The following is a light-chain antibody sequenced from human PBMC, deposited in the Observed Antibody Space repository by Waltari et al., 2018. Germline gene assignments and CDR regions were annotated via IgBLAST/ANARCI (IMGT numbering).Light chain of an antibody. V-gene: IGLV1-40*01. J-gene: IGLJ2*01. CDR3: QSYDSSLSGSV. CDR2: GHN. Sequence: QSVLTQPPSVSGAPGQRVPLSFTGTSSSIGPRYYVNLYQQLPGTAPKLLIYGHNNRPAGVPDRFSGSKSGTSASLAITGLQAEDEADYYCQSYDSSLSGSVFGGGTILTVL. CDR1: SSSIGPRYY.